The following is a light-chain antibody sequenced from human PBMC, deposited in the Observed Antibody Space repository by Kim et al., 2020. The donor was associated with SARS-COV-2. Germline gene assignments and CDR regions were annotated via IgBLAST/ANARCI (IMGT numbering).Light chain of an antibody. V-gene: IGKV3-11*01. J-gene: IGKJ4*01. Sequence: VVLTQSPAILSLSPGERATLSCRASQSVDNNLAWYQQRGGQAPRLLIYDASNRATGIPARFSGSGFGTDFTLTINSLEPDDFAFYFCQHRYSWPTFGGETKVDMK. CDR2: DAS. CDR3: QHRYSWPT. CDR1: QSVDNN.